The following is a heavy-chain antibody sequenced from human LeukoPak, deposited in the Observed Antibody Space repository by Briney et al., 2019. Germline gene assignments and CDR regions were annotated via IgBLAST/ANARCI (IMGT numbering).Heavy chain of an antibody. CDR2: INPNSGGT. J-gene: IGHJ4*02. Sequence: GASVKVSCKASGYTFTGYYIHWVRQAPGQGLEWMGWINPNSGGTNYAQKFQGRVTMTRDTSISTAYMELSRLRSDDTAVYYCAREVVGGFITGMKGYFDYWGQGTLVTVSS. CDR3: AREVVGGFITGMKGYFDY. D-gene: IGHD1-20*01. CDR1: GYTFTGYY. V-gene: IGHV1-2*02.